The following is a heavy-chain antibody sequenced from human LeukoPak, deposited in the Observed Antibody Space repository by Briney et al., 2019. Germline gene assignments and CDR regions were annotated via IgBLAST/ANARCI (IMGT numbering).Heavy chain of an antibody. CDR3: ARDLTLPPYNWFDP. CDR2: IHSSGTT. J-gene: IGHJ5*02. CDR1: GGSVSSSY. Sequence: SETLSLTCTVSGGSVSSSYWSWIRQPSGKGLEWIGLIHSSGTTNYNPSLKSRVTMSVDTSKNQFSLKLSSVTAADTAAYYCARDLTLPPYNWFDPWGQGTLVTVSS. V-gene: IGHV4-4*07.